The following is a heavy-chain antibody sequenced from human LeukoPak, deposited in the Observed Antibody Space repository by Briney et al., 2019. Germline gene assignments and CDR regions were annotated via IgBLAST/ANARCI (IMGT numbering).Heavy chain of an antibody. CDR2: IIPIFGTA. D-gene: IGHD2-15*01. J-gene: IGHJ6*02. CDR3: ARGLGYCSGGSCYRYYYYYGMDV. Sequence: GASVKVSCKASGGTFSSYAISWVRQAPGQGLEWMGGIIPIFGTANYAQKFQGRVTITADESTSTAYMELNSLRSEDTAVYYCARGLGYCSGGSCYRYYYYYGMDVWGQGTTVTVSS. V-gene: IGHV1-69*13. CDR1: GGTFSSYA.